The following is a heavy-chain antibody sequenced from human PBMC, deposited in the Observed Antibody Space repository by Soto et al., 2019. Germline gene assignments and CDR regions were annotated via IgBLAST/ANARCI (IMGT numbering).Heavy chain of an antibody. CDR2: ISGSGGST. V-gene: IGHV3-23*01. J-gene: IGHJ4*02. D-gene: IGHD3-22*01. Sequence: GGSLRLSCAASGFTFSSYAMSWVRQAPGKGLEWVSAISGSGGSTYYADSVKGRFTISRDNSKNTLYLQMNSLRAEDTAVYYCAKDLDSSGYYGSFDYWGQGTLVTVSS. CDR3: AKDLDSSGYYGSFDY. CDR1: GFTFSSYA.